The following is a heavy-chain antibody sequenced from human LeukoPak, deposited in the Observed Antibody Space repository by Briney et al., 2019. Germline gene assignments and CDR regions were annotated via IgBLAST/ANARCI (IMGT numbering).Heavy chain of an antibody. V-gene: IGHV4-34*01. J-gene: IGHJ4*02. CDR2: INDSGST. Sequence: SETLSLTCTVYGGSFSDYYWTWIRQTPGKGLEWVGEINDSGSTNYNPSLNIRVTISVDTSKNQFSLNLRSVTAADTAVYYCAREILYDSTGYYLWGQGTLVTVSS. CDR1: GGSFSDYY. CDR3: AREILYDSTGYYL. D-gene: IGHD3-22*01.